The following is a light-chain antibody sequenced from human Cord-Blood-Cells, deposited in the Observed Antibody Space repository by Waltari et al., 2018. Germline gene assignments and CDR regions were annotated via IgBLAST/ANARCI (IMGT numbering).Light chain of an antibody. CDR1: SRDVGSYNL. J-gene: IGLJ3*02. CDR3: CSYAGSSTSWV. Sequence: QSALTQPASVSGSPGQSITISCTGTSRDVGSYNLVSWYQQHPGKAPKLMIYEGSKRPSGVSNRCSGSKSGNTASLTISVLQAEDEADYYCCSYAGSSTSWVFGGGTKLTVL. V-gene: IGLV2-23*01. CDR2: EGS.